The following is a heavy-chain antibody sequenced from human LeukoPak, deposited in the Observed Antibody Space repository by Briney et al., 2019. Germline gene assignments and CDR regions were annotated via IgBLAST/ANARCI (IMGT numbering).Heavy chain of an antibody. J-gene: IGHJ4*02. Sequence: GGSPRLSCAASGFTFSSHGINWVRQAPGKGLEWVSGISPSGDITYYTDSVQGRFTISRDNSKNMMYVQMNSLRAEDTAVYYCARALWFGETFPAYWGQGTLVTVSS. CDR1: GFTFSSHG. D-gene: IGHD3-10*01. V-gene: IGHV3-23*01. CDR3: ARALWFGETFPAY. CDR2: ISPSGDIT.